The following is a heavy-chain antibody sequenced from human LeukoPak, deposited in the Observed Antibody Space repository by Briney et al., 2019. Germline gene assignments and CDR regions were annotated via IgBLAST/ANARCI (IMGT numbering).Heavy chain of an antibody. CDR3: ARDLPHSGYDC. V-gene: IGHV1-69*04. CDR1: GGTFSSYA. D-gene: IGHD5-12*01. Sequence: SVKVSCKASGGTFSSYAISWVRQAPGQGLEWMGRIIPILGIANYAQKFQGRVTITADKSTSTVYMELSSLRSEDTAVYYCARDLPHSGYDCWGQGTLVTVFS. CDR2: IIPILGIA. J-gene: IGHJ4*02.